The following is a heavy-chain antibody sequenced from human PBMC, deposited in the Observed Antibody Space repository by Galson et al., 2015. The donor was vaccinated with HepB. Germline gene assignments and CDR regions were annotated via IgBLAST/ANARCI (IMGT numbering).Heavy chain of an antibody. CDR1: RFTFSSYA. CDR3: AKDSSSWYNDYFDY. V-gene: IGHV3-23*01. CDR2: ISGSGGST. D-gene: IGHD6-13*01. Sequence: SLRLSCAASRFTFSSYAMSWVRQAPGKGLEWVSAISGSGGSTYYADSVKGRFTISRDNSKSTLYLQMNSLRAEDTAVYYCAKDSSSWYNDYFDYWGQGTLVTVSS. J-gene: IGHJ4*02.